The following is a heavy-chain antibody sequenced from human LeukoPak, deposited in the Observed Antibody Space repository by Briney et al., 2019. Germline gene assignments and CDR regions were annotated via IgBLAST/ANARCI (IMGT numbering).Heavy chain of an antibody. J-gene: IGHJ1*01. Sequence: PSETLSLTCAIYGGSFSGYYWSWIRQPPGKGLEWIGEINHSGSTNYNPSLKSRVTISVDTSKNQFSLRLSSVTASDTAVYFCATGKWIVGYFQHWGQGALVTVSS. V-gene: IGHV4-34*01. CDR3: ATGKWIVGYFQH. D-gene: IGHD2-15*01. CDR2: INHSGST. CDR1: GGSFSGYY.